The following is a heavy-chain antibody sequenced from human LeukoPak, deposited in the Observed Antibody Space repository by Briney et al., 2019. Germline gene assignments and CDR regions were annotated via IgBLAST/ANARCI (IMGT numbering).Heavy chain of an antibody. CDR1: GFTLSNYD. V-gene: IGHV3-21*01. CDR3: ARADCSSSTCYLRRSWFDP. D-gene: IGHD2-2*01. Sequence: PGGSLRLFCAASGFTLSNYDMNWVRQAPGKGLEWVSSISTSSRYIYYKDSVRSRFTISRDDAKNSLYLEMNSLRAEDTAVYYCARADCSSSTCYLRRSWFDPWGQGTLVTVSS. CDR2: ISTSSRYI. J-gene: IGHJ5*02.